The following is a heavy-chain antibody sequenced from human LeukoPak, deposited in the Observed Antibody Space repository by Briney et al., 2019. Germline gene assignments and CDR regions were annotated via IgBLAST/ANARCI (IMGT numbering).Heavy chain of an antibody. CDR3: ARDTTTLLAFDC. Sequence: GGSLRLSCAASGFTFSSYGMHWVRRAPGKGLEWVAVIWYDGSDRYYSDSAKGRFTISRDNSKNTLYLQGSSLRAEDTAMYYCARDTTTLLAFDCGGQGTLATVS. CDR2: IWYDGSDR. D-gene: IGHD1-14*01. V-gene: IGHV3-33*01. J-gene: IGHJ4*02. CDR1: GFTFSSYG.